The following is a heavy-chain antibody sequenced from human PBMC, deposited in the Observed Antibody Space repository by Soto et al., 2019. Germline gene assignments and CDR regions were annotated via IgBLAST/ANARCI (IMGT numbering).Heavy chain of an antibody. CDR1: GDSVSSSSAA. CDR2: TYYRSKWYN. V-gene: IGHV6-1*01. Sequence: SQTLSLTCAISGDSVSSSSAAWNWIRQSPSRGLEWLGRTYYRSKWYNDYAVSVKSRITINPDTSKNQFSLQLNSVTPEDTAVYYCARGVAGYCTNGVCLDYYGMDVWGQGTTVTVSS. CDR3: ARGVAGYCTNGVCLDYYGMDV. D-gene: IGHD2-8*01. J-gene: IGHJ6*02.